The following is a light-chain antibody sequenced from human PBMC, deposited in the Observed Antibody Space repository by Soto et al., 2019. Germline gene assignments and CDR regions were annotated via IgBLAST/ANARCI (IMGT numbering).Light chain of an antibody. CDR2: KAS. J-gene: IGKJ1*01. CDR1: QSISSW. CDR3: QQYNRYLVT. Sequence: DIQMTQSPSTLSASVGDRVTITCRASQSISSWLAWYQQKPGKAPKLLIYKASSLESGVPSRFSGSGSGTEFTLTISSLQPDDFATYYCQQYNRYLVTFGQGTKVEIK. V-gene: IGKV1-5*03.